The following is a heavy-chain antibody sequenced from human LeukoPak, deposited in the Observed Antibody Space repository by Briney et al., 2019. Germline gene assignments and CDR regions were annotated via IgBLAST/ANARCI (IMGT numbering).Heavy chain of an antibody. V-gene: IGHV3-20*04. D-gene: IGHD6-19*01. CDR2: INWNGGST. CDR3: ARLYGSGSTFGAFDI. Sequence: GGSLRLSCAASGFTFDDYGMSWVRQAPGKGLEWVSGINWNGGSTGYADSVKGRFTISRDNAKNSLYLQMNSLRAEDTALYYCARLYGSGSTFGAFDIWGQGTMVTVSS. J-gene: IGHJ3*02. CDR1: GFTFDDYG.